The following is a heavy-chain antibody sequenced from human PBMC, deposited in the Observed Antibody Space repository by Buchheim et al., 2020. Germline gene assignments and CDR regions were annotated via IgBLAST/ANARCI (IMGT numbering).Heavy chain of an antibody. J-gene: IGHJ4*02. D-gene: IGHD6-19*01. CDR1: GFTFSDYY. Sequence: QVQLVESGGGLVKPGGSLRLSCAASGFTFSDYYMSWIRQAPGKGLEWVSYISSSSNTNYADSVKGRFTISRDNAKNSLYLQMNSLRAEDTAVYYCARALISSGWLLSSYYFDYWGQGTL. CDR3: ARALISSGWLLSSYYFDY. V-gene: IGHV3-11*06. CDR2: ISSSSNT.